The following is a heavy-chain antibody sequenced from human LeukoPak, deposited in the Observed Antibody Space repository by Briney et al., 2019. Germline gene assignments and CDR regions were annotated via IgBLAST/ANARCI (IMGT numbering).Heavy chain of an antibody. J-gene: IGHJ5*02. CDR3: ARGSLGYCSGGSCSLGSWFDP. Sequence: SETLSFTCTVSGGSISNYWSWIRQPPGKGLEWIGYIYYSGSTNYNPSLKSRVTISVDTSKNQFSLKLSSVTAADTAVYYCARGSLGYCSGGSCSLGSWFDPWGQGTLVTVSS. CDR2: IYYSGST. V-gene: IGHV4-59*08. CDR1: GGSISNY. D-gene: IGHD2-15*01.